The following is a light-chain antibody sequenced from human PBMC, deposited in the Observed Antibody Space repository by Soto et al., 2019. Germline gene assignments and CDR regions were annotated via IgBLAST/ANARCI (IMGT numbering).Light chain of an antibody. V-gene: IGKV3-15*01. Sequence: EIVLTQSPATLSLSPGERATLSCRASQSVSSYLAWYQQKPGQAPRLLIYGASTRATDIPARFSGGGSGTEFTLTINSLQSEDFAVYYCQQYNNWPAITFGQGTRLEIK. CDR3: QQYNNWPAIT. CDR2: GAS. CDR1: QSVSSY. J-gene: IGKJ5*01.